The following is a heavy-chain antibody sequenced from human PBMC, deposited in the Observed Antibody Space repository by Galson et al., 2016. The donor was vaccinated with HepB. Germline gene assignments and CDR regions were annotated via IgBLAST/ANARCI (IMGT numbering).Heavy chain of an antibody. CDR2: IYSGGST. D-gene: IGHD6-19*01. CDR1: GFTVSSNY. CDR3: ARLSWQWLVPIFDY. V-gene: IGHV3-53*01. J-gene: IGHJ4*02. Sequence: SLRLSCAASGFTVSSNYMSWVRQAPGKGLEWVSVIYSGGSTYYADSVKGRFTLSSDNSKNTLYLQMNSLRAEDTAVYYCARLSWQWLVPIFDYWGQGTLVTVSS.